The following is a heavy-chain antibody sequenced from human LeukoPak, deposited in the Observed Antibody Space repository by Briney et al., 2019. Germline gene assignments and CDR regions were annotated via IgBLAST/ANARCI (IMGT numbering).Heavy chain of an antibody. CDR3: ARGSRSVRGLSPTYHSDC. D-gene: IGHD3-16*01. CDR1: GYTFTSYA. V-gene: IGHV1-3*01. Sequence: ASVKVSCKASGYTFTSYAMHWVRQAPGQMLEWMGWINGGNGNTKYSQKFQGRVTITRDTSASTAYMELSSLRSEDTAVYYCARGSRSVRGLSPTYHSDCWGQGTLVTVSS. CDR2: INGGNGNT. J-gene: IGHJ4*02.